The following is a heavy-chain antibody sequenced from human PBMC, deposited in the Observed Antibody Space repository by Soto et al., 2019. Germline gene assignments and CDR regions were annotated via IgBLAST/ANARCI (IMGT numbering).Heavy chain of an antibody. D-gene: IGHD2-2*01. V-gene: IGHV1-69*13. J-gene: IGHJ2*01. CDR3: ARDPGAQYCSSTSCFNWYFDL. CDR2: IIPIFGTA. Sequence: VASVKVSCKASGGTFSSYAISWVRQAPGQGLEWMGGIIPIFGTANYAQKFQGRVTITADESTSTAYMELSSLRSEDTAVYYCARDPGAQYCSSTSCFNWYFDLWGRGTLVTVSS. CDR1: GGTFSSYA.